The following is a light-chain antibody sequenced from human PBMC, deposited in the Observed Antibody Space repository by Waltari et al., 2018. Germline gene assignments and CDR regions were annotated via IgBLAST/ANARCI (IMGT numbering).Light chain of an antibody. CDR1: QSVTTY. V-gene: IGKV3-20*01. CDR2: GAA. CDR3: QNFGSSSFT. J-gene: IGKJ3*01. Sequence: VILTQSPATLSLSPGERATLSCRASQSVTTYLAWYQQKPGQATRLIIYGAASRATGIPDRFSGSGSGTEFTLTISSLEPEDFAVYYCQNFGSSSFTFGPGTKLDIK.